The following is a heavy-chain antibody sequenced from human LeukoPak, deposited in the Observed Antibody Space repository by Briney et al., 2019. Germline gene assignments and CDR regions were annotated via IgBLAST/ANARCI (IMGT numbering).Heavy chain of an antibody. CDR3: ARGPQGTWIQLWKFDY. D-gene: IGHD5-18*01. CDR2: INHSGST. V-gene: IGHV4-34*01. CDR1: GGSFSGYY. Sequence: PSETLSLTXAAYGGSFSGYYWSWIRQPPGKGLEWIGEINHSGSTNYNPSLKSRVTISVDTSKNQFSLKLSSVTAADTAVYYCARGPQGTWIQLWKFDYWGQGTLVTVSS. J-gene: IGHJ4*02.